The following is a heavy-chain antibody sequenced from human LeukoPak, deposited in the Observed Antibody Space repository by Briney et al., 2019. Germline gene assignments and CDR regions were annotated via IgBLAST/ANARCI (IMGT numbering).Heavy chain of an antibody. CDR2: ISAYNGYT. CDR1: GYTFSSYD. Sequence: ASVKVSCKASGYTFSSYDISWVRQAPGQGLEWMGWISAYNGYTNDAQKFQGRVTMTTDTSTSTAYMELRSLRSDDTAVYYCARVMQLAHYYYYYMDIWGKGTTVTVSS. CDR3: ARVMQLAHYYYYYMDI. V-gene: IGHV1-18*01. J-gene: IGHJ6*03. D-gene: IGHD6-13*01.